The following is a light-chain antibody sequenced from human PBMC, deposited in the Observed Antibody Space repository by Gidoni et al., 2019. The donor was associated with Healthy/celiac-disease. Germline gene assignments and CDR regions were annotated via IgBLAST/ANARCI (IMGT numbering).Light chain of an antibody. Sequence: IVLTQSPGTLSLSPGERATLSCRASQSVSSSYLAWYQQKPGQAPRLLIYGASSRATGIPDRFSGSGSGTDFTLTISRLEPEDFAVYYCQQYGSSPYTFGPGDQAGDQT. V-gene: IGKV3-20*01. CDR3: QQYGSSPYT. J-gene: IGKJ2*01. CDR1: QSVSSSY. CDR2: GAS.